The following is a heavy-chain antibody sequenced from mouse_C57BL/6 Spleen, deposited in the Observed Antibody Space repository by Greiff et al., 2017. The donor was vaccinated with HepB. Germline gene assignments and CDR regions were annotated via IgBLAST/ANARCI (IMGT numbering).Heavy chain of an antibody. CDR2: IDPSDSYT. D-gene: IGHD1-1*01. V-gene: IGHV1-50*01. J-gene: IGHJ2*01. Sequence: QVQLQQPGAELVKPGASVKLSCKASGYTFTSYWMQWVKQRPGQGLEWIGEIDPSDSYTNYNQKFKGKATLTVDTSSSTAYMQLSSLTSEDSAVYYCAMFITGGFDYWGQGTTLTVSS. CDR3: AMFITGGFDY. CDR1: GYTFTSYW.